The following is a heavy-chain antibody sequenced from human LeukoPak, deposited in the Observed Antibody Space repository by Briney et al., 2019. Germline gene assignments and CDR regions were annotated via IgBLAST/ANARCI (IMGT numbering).Heavy chain of an antibody. V-gene: IGHV3-21*01. CDR2: ISSSSSYI. CDR3: ARDPQYYDYVWGSPSPLDY. Sequence: AGSLRLSCAASGFTFSSYSMNWVRQAPGKGLEWVSSISSSSSYIYYADSVKGRFTISRDNAKNSLYLQMNSLRAEDTAVYYCARDPQYYDYVWGSPSPLDYWGQGTLVTVSS. J-gene: IGHJ4*02. D-gene: IGHD3-16*01. CDR1: GFTFSSYS.